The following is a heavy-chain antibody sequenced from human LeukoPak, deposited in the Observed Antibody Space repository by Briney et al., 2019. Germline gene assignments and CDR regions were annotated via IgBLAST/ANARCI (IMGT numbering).Heavy chain of an antibody. J-gene: IGHJ6*03. CDR3: ARGTEDTAMVTNYYYYMDV. V-gene: IGHV1-18*01. Sequence: GASVKVPCKASGYTFTSYGISWVRQAPGQGLEWMGWISAYNGNTNYAQKLQGRVTMTTDTSTSTAYMELRSLRSDDTAVYYCARGTEDTAMVTNYYYYMDVWGKGTTVTVSS. CDR1: GYTFTSYG. D-gene: IGHD5-18*01. CDR2: ISAYNGNT.